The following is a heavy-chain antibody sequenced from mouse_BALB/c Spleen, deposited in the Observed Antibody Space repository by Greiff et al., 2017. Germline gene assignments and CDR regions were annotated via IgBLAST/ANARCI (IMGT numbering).Heavy chain of an antibody. CDR2: IDPANGNT. D-gene: IGHD2-4*01. CDR1: GFNIKDTY. CDR3: AKSGDYDSWFAC. V-gene: IGHV14-3*02. Sequence: EVKLVESGAELVKPGASVKLSCTASGFNIKDTYMHWVKQRPEQGLEWIGRIDPANGNTKYDPKFQGKATITADTSSNTAYLQLSSLTSEDTAVYYCAKSGDYDSWFACWGQGTLVTVSA. J-gene: IGHJ3*01.